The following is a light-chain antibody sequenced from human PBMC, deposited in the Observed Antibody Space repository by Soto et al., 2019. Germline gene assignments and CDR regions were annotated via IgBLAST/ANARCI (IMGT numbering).Light chain of an antibody. CDR1: QGIGTY. J-gene: IGKJ1*01. Sequence: SASVGDRVTVTCRASQGIGTYLVWYQQKSGKAPTVLIYASSTLQTGVPSRFSGGGSGTDFSLTISSLHPEDVATYYCQQVDSYPRTFGQGTKVDIK. V-gene: IGKV1-9*01. CDR2: ASS. CDR3: QQVDSYPRT.